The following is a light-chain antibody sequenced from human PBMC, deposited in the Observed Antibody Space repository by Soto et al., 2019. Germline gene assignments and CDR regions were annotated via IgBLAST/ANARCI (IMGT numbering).Light chain of an antibody. J-gene: IGKJ2*01. Sequence: EIVLTQSPATLSLSPGERATLSCRASQSVSSYLAWYQQKPGQAPRLLIYDASTRATGIPDRFSGSGSGTDFTLTISRLEPEDFAVYFCQRYGSSPPFTFGQGTKVEI. CDR2: DAS. CDR3: QRYGSSPPFT. V-gene: IGKV3-20*01. CDR1: QSVSSY.